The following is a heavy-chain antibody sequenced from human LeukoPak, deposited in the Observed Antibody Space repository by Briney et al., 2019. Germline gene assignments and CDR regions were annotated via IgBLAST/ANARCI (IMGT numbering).Heavy chain of an antibody. CDR2: IIPIFGTA. J-gene: IGHJ4*02. D-gene: IGHD2-8*01. Sequence: VASLKVSCKASGGTFSSYSISWVRQAPGQGLEWMGGIIPIFGTANYAQKFQGRVTITADESTSTAYMELSSLRSEDTAVYYCAREGYCPSGVCYTDYWGQGTLDTVSS. CDR1: GGTFSSYS. V-gene: IGHV1-69*01. CDR3: AREGYCPSGVCYTDY.